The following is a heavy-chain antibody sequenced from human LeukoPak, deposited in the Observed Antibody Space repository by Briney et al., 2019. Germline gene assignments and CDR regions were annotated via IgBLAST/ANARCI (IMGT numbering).Heavy chain of an antibody. D-gene: IGHD1-1*01. CDR1: GFTFSSYE. Sequence: GGSLRLSCAAPGFTFSSYEMNWVRQAPGKGLEWVSYISSSGSTIYYADSVKGRFTISRDNAKNSPYLQMNSLRAEDTAVYYCARGLGWNDGNPTDHWGQGTLVTVSS. CDR3: ARGLGWNDGNPTDH. V-gene: IGHV3-48*03. CDR2: ISSSGSTI. J-gene: IGHJ4*02.